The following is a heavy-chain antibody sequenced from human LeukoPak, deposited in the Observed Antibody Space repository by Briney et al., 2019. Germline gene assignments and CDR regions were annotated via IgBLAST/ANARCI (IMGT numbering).Heavy chain of an antibody. CDR1: GFTFSSYG. CDR3: ARDPYSGGYGAYYYYYMDV. Sequence: PGGSLRLSCAASGFTFSSYGMHWVRQAPGKGLEWVAVISYDGSNKYYADSVKGRFTISRDNSKNTLYLQMNSLRAEDTAVYYCARDPYSGGYGAYYYYYMDVWGKGTTVTVSS. CDR2: ISYDGSNK. V-gene: IGHV3-30*03. D-gene: IGHD6-19*01. J-gene: IGHJ6*03.